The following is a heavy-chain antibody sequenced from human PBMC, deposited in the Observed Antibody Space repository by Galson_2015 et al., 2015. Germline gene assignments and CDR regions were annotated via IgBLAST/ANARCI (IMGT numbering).Heavy chain of an antibody. CDR1: GYGFTSYW. D-gene: IGHD1-1*01. CDR2: IYPRDSDT. V-gene: IGHV5-51*01. CDR3: ARSSGTGYNQFDP. Sequence: QSGAEVKKPGESLKISCKDSGYGFTSYWIGWVRQMPGKGLEWMGIIYPRDSDTRYSPSFQGQVTISADKSINTAYLQWSSLKASDTAMYYCARSSGTGYNQFDPWGQGTLVTVSS. J-gene: IGHJ5*02.